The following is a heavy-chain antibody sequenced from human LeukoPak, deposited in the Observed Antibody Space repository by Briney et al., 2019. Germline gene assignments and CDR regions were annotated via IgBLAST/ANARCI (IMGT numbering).Heavy chain of an antibody. V-gene: IGHV4-31*02. J-gene: IGHJ4*02. Sequence: TWIRQHPGKGLEWIGYIYYSGSTYYNPSLKSRVTISVDTSKNQFSLKLSSVTAADTAVYYCARERSFVFDYWGQGTLVTVSS. CDR2: IYYSGST. D-gene: IGHD3-3*02. CDR3: ARERSFVFDY.